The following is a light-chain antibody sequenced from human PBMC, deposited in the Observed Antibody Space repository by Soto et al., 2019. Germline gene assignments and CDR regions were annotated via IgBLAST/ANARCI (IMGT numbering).Light chain of an antibody. CDR1: QSISSY. Sequence: DIQMTQSPSSLSASVGDRVTITCRAIQSISSYLNWYQQKPGKAPKLLIYAASSLQSGVPSRFSGSGSGTDFTLTISSLQPEDFATYYCQQSYSTLPTTFGQGTRLEIK. J-gene: IGKJ5*01. CDR2: AAS. V-gene: IGKV1-39*01. CDR3: QQSYSTLPTT.